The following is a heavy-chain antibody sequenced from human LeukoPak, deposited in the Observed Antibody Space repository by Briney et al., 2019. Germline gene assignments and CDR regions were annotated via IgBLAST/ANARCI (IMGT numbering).Heavy chain of an antibody. CDR1: GGSISSGSYY. D-gene: IGHD3-10*01. CDR2: IYTSGST. Sequence: SQTLSLTCTVSGGSISSGSYYWSWIRQPAGKGLEWIGRIYTSGSTNYNPSLKSRVTISVDTSKNQFSLKLSSVTAADTAVYYCAKTYGSGSSFHIWGQGTMVTVSS. V-gene: IGHV4-61*02. CDR3: AKTYGSGSSFHI. J-gene: IGHJ3*02.